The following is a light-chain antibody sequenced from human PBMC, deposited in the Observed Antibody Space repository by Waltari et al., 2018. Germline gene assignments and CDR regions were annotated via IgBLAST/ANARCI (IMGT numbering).Light chain of an antibody. CDR2: EVR. J-gene: IGLJ2*01. CDR3: YSYAATYSI. Sequence: QSALTQPRSVSGSPGQSVTISCTGSSSDVGRYDYVSWYQQRPGKPPKLIISEVRQRPSGGPDLFSGSKSGNTASLTISGLQADDEADYYCYSYAATYSIFGGGTKLTVL. CDR1: SSDVGRYDY. V-gene: IGLV2-11*01.